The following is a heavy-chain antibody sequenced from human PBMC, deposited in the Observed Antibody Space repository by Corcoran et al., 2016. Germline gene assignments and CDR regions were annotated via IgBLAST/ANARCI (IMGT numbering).Heavy chain of an antibody. D-gene: IGHD6-13*01. V-gene: IGHV3-33*01. CDR3: ATVSKSSGWYTDY. J-gene: IGHJ4*01. CDR2: IWYDGSKK. Sequence: QVQLVESGGGVVQPGRSLRLSCVASGFTFRNYGMHWVRQAPGKGLEWVAVIWYDGSKKYYADSVEGRFTISRDNSKNTLFLQMNSQRAEDTAVYYCATVSKSSGWYTDYWGQEPWSPSPQ. CDR1: GFTFRNYG.